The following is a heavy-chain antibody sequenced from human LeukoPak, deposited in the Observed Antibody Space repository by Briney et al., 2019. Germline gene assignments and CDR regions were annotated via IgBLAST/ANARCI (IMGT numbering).Heavy chain of an antibody. CDR1: GFTFSSYS. V-gene: IGHV3-30*02. Sequence: GGSLRLSCAASGFTFSSYSMHWVRQAPGKGLEWVAFIRYDGSNKSYADSVKGRFTISRDNSKNTLYLQMNSLRAEDTAVYYCARARKSGGITMIRGVKDRGWFDPWGQGTLVTVSS. CDR2: IRYDGSNK. D-gene: IGHD3-10*01. J-gene: IGHJ5*02. CDR3: ARARKSGGITMIRGVKDRGWFDP.